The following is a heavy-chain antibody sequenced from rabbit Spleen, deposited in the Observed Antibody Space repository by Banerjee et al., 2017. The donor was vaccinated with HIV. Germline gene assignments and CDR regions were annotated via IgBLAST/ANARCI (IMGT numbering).Heavy chain of an antibody. CDR3: ARYLDGVIGWNFGW. V-gene: IGHV1S40*01. D-gene: IGHD2-1*01. J-gene: IGHJ4*01. CDR2: INDITGKA. Sequence: QSLEESGGDMVKPEGSLTLTCTASGFSFSSSYYMCWVRQAPGKGLEWIACINDITGKAVYATWAKGRFTFSKASSTTVTLQMTSLTDADTATYFGARYLDGVIGWNFGWWGQATLVTVS. CDR1: GFSFSSSYY.